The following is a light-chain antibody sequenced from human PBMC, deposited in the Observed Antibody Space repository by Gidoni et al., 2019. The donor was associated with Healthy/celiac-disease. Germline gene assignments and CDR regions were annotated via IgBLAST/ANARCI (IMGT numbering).Light chain of an antibody. J-gene: IGKJ1*01. V-gene: IGKV3-20*01. CDR2: GAS. CDR1: QSVSSSN. Sequence: VLSQSPGTLSLSPGERATLSCRACQSVSSSNLAGYQQKPGRAPRLLIYGASSRAAGIPDRFSGGGSGTDFTLTISRLEPGDFAVYYCQQYDSSPPWTFXQXTKVEIK. CDR3: QQYDSSPPWT.